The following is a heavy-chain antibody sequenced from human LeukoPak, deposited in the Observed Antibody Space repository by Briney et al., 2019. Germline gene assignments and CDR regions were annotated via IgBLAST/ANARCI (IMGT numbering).Heavy chain of an antibody. CDR3: AKDVRVGGGGMDV. Sequence: GGSLRLSCAASGFTFTTFAMNWVRQAPGKGLEWVSLISSSGDNTHYADSVKGRFTISRDNSKNTVSLQMNSLRGEDTAVYYCAKDVRVGGGGMDVWGQGTPVTVSS. V-gene: IGHV3-23*01. CDR1: GFTFTTFA. CDR2: ISSSGDNT. D-gene: IGHD1-26*01. J-gene: IGHJ6*02.